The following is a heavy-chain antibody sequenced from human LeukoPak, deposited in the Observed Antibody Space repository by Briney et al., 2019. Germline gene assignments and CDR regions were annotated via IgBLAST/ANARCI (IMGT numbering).Heavy chain of an antibody. CDR3: AREKSRYPYGYNY. Sequence: ASVKVSCKAFGYTFISYDINWVRQAPGQGLEWMGWISAYNGNTNYAQKFQGRVTMTTDTSTSTAYTELRSLRSDDTAVYYCAREKSRYPYGYNYWGQGTPVTVSS. V-gene: IGHV1-18*01. CDR2: ISAYNGNT. D-gene: IGHD5-18*01. J-gene: IGHJ4*02. CDR1: GYTFISYD.